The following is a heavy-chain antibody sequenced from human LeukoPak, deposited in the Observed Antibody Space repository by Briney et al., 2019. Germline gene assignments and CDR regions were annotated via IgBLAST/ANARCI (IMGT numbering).Heavy chain of an antibody. V-gene: IGHV3-30*02. CDR1: GFTFIRNG. D-gene: IGHD3-9*01. CDR3: ARDDPHYDILTGYYPIDY. J-gene: IGHJ4*02. Sequence: PGGSLRLSCAATGFTFIRNGRHWLRQAPGKGLAWVAFLRYDGSNKYYADSVMGRFTITRDNSKDTLYLQMNRLRTEDTAVYYCARDDPHYDILTGYYPIDYWGQGTLVTVSS. CDR2: LRYDGSNK.